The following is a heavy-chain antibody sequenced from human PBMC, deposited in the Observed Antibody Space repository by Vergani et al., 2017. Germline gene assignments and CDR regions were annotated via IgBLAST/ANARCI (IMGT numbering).Heavy chain of an antibody. CDR2: INHSGST. V-gene: IGHV4-38-2*02. D-gene: IGHD6-6*01. J-gene: IGHJ4*02. Sequence: QVQLQESGPGLVKPSETLSLTCAVSGYSISSGYYWGWIRQPPGKGLEWIGEINHSGSTNYNPSLKSRVTISVDTSKNQFSLKLSSVTAADTAVYYCAREQQLGGFDYWGQGTLVTVSS. CDR1: GYSISSGYY. CDR3: AREQQLGGFDY.